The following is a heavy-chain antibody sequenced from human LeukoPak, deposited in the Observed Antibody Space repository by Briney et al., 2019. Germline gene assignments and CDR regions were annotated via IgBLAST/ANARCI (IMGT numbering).Heavy chain of an antibody. V-gene: IGHV4-34*01. D-gene: IGHD6-13*01. CDR3: ARSRYSSSWFDY. CDR2: INHSGST. J-gene: IGHJ4*02. CDR1: GGSFSGYY. Sequence: SETLSLTCAVYGGSFSGYYWSWIRQPPGKGLEWIGEINHSGSTNYNPSLRSRVTMSVDTSKNQFSLKLSSVTAADTAVYYCARSRYSSSWFDYWGQGTLVTVSS.